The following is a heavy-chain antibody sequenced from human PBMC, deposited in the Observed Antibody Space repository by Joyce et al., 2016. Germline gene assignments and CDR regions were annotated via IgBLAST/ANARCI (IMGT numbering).Heavy chain of an antibody. J-gene: IGHJ6*03. V-gene: IGHV4-30-4*01. CDR2: ISYSGSI. Sequence: QVQLQESGPGLVKPSQTLSLTCSVSGGSINSGAHYWTWIRQPPGKGLEWVGYISYSGSIYYNPSLKSRVTISVDTSKNQLSLKLSSVTAADTAVYYCARAASQDYYYYMDVWGTGTTVTVSS. CDR1: GGSINSGAHY. CDR3: ARAASQDYYYYMDV.